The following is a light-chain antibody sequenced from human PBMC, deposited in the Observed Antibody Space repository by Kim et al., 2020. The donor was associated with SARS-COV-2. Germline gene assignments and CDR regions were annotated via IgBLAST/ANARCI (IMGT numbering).Light chain of an antibody. CDR2: GNS. Sequence: QRVTISCTGSSSNIGAGSDVHWYQQLPGPAPNLLIYGNSNRPSGVPDRFSGSKSGTSASLAITGLQAEDEADYYCQSYDSSLSGYVFGSGTKVTVL. CDR3: QSYDSSLSGYV. J-gene: IGLJ1*01. CDR1: SSNIGAGSD. V-gene: IGLV1-40*01.